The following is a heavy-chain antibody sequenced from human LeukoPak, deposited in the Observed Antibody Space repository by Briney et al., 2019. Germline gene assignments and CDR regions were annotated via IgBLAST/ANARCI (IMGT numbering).Heavy chain of an antibody. CDR2: IIPIFGTA. Sequence: GSSVKVSCKASGGTFSSYAISWARQAPGQGLEWMGGIIPIFGTANYAQKFQGRVTITADESTSTAYMELSSLRSEDTAVYYCARGIRGSYSNWFDPWGQGTLVTVSS. V-gene: IGHV1-69*01. J-gene: IGHJ5*02. CDR3: ARGIRGSYSNWFDP. CDR1: GGTFSSYA. D-gene: IGHD1-26*01.